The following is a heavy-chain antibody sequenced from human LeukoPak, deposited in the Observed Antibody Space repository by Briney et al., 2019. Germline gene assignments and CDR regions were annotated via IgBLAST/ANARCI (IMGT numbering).Heavy chain of an antibody. CDR3: ARVWLAGFAFDI. CDR1: GFTFSTYA. V-gene: IGHV3-23*01. Sequence: GGSLRLSCAASGFTFSTYAMNWVRQAPGKGLEWVAIVSGGSYRIDYADSVKGRFTISRDNSKNTVYLQMNSLRGEDTAVYYCARVWLAGFAFDIWGQGTMVTVSS. CDR2: VSGGSYRI. J-gene: IGHJ3*02. D-gene: IGHD5-24*01.